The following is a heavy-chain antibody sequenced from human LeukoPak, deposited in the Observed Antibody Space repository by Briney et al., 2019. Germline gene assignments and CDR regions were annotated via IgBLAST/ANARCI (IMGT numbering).Heavy chain of an antibody. J-gene: IGHJ6*03. CDR3: ARLDDSGGYSTYYMDV. CDR1: GGSISSSSYY. D-gene: IGHD3-22*01. V-gene: IGHV4-39*01. Sequence: SETLSLTCTVSGGSISSSSYYWGWIRQPPGKGLEWIGSIYYSGSTYYNPSLKSRITISVDTSRNQFSLKPSSVTAADTAVYYCARLDDSGGYSTYYMDVWGKGTTATVSS. CDR2: IYYSGST.